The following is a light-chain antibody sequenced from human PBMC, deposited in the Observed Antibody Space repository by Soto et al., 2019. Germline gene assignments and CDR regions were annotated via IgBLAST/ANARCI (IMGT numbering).Light chain of an antibody. V-gene: IGKV2-24*01. CDR1: QSLVHSDGNTY. CDR2: KIS. J-gene: IGKJ2*01. CDR3: MQATQSYT. Sequence: DLVLTQTPLSSPVTLGQPASISCRSSQSLVHSDGNTYFNWLQQSPGQPPRLLIYKISKRFPGVPDRSSGSRAETDLSLKISRVEDEDVGVYYRMQATQSYTLGQGNKLEIK.